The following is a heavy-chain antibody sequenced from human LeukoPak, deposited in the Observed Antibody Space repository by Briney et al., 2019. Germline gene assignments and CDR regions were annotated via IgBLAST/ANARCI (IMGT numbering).Heavy chain of an antibody. D-gene: IGHD5-12*01. CDR1: GGSISSYY. V-gene: IGHV4-59*08. CDR2: IYYSGST. CDR3: ARPEWPRWGPDY. Sequence: PSETLSLTCTVPGGSISSYYWSWIRQPPGTGLEWIGYIYYSGSTNYNPSLKSRVTISVDTSKNQFSLKLSSVTAADTAVYYCARPEWPRWGPDYWGQGSLVTVSS. J-gene: IGHJ4*02.